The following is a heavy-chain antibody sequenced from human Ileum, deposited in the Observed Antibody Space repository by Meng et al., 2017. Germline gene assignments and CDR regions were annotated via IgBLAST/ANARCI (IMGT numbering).Heavy chain of an antibody. CDR2: IRPDGSTT. V-gene: IGHV3-74*01. J-gene: IGHJ4*02. CDR3: TRDFDSGYGL. Sequence: EVHLVESGGGLVQLGGSLRLSCAASGFTFSDYYIDWVRQAPGKGLEWVSRIRPDGSTTAFADSVEGRFTISRDNAKNTLYLQLNSLRGEDTAVYYCTRDFDSGYGLWGQGTLVTVSS. CDR1: GFTFSDYY. D-gene: IGHD5-12*01.